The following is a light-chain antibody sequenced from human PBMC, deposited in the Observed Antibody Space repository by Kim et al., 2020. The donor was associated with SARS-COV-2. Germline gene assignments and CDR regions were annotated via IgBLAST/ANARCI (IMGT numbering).Light chain of an antibody. CDR1: QSVSSSY. V-gene: IGKV3-20*01. CDR2: GAS. CDR3: EQYGSSFLT. Sequence: EIVLTQSPGTLSLSPGERPTLSCRASQSVSSSYLAWYQQKPGQAPRLLIYGASSRATGIPDRFSGSGSGTDFTLTISRLEPEDFAVYYCEQYGSSFLTFGGGTKLEI. J-gene: IGKJ4*01.